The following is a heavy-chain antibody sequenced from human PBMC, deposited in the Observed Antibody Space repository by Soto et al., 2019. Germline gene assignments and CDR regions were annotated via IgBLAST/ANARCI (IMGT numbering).Heavy chain of an antibody. J-gene: IGHJ4*02. D-gene: IGHD6-13*01. Sequence: GSGPTLVNPTETLTLTCTVSGFSLTNARMGVSWIRQPPGKALEWLAHIFSNDEKSYSTSLKSRLTIPRDTSKSQVVLSVTNMDPVDTATYYCARMEFIAAVGTFNLGYWGQGTLVTVSS. CDR3: ARMEFIAAVGTFNLGY. CDR2: IFSNDEK. CDR1: GFSLTNARMG. V-gene: IGHV2-26*02.